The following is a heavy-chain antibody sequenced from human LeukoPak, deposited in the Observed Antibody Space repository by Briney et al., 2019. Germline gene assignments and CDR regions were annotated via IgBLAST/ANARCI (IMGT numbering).Heavy chain of an antibody. CDR2: IYPGDSET. Sequence: GESLKISCRGSGYTFTTYWIGWVRQMPGKGLEWMGLIYPGDSETRYSPPFQGQVTISVDKSISTAYLQWSSLKTSDTAMYYCARGRGYDLDYWGQGTLVTVSS. D-gene: IGHD5-12*01. CDR1: GYTFTTYW. J-gene: IGHJ4*02. CDR3: ARGRGYDLDY. V-gene: IGHV5-51*01.